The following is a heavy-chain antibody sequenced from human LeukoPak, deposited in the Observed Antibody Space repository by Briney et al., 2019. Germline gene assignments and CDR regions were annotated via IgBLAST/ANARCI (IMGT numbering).Heavy chain of an antibody. D-gene: IGHD2-21*02. CDR3: TSTPYCGGDCYPPQH. Sequence: PGGSLRLSCAASGFTFSNAWMSWVRQAPGKGLEGVGRIKSKTDGGTTDYAAPVKGRFTISRDDSKSIAYLQMNSLKTEDTAVYYCTSTPYCGGDCYPPQHWGQGTLVTVSS. CDR1: GFTFSNAW. V-gene: IGHV3-15*01. CDR2: IKSKTDGGTT. J-gene: IGHJ1*01.